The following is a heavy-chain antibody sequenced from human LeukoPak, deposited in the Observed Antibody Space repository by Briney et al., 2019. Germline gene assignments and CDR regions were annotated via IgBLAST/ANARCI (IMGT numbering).Heavy chain of an antibody. V-gene: IGHV1-2*06. Sequence: ASVKVSCKASGYTFTGYYMHWVRQAPGQGLEWMGRINPNSGGTNYAQKFQGRVTMTRDTSISTAYMELSRLRSDDTAVYYCARGLYSSSWYADCYYGMDVWGQGTTVTVSS. CDR3: ARGLYSSSWYADCYYGMDV. J-gene: IGHJ6*02. D-gene: IGHD6-13*01. CDR1: GYTFTGYY. CDR2: INPNSGGT.